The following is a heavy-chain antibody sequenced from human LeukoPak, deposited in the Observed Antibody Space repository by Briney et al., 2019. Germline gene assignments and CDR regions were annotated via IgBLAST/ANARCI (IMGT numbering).Heavy chain of an antibody. Sequence: ASVKVSCKASGYTFTGYYMHWVRQAPGQGLEWMGWINPNSGGTNYAQKFQGRVTMTRDTSISTAYMELSRLRSDDTAVYYCASTPASIFGVVHMPDYWGQGTLVTVSS. J-gene: IGHJ4*02. V-gene: IGHV1-2*02. D-gene: IGHD3-3*01. CDR3: ASTPASIFGVVHMPDY. CDR1: GYTFTGYY. CDR2: INPNSGGT.